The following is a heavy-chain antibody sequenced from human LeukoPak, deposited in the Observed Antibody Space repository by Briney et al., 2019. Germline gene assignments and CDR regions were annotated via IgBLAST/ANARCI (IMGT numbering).Heavy chain of an antibody. D-gene: IGHD6-6*01. J-gene: IGHJ5*02. CDR1: GFSLTIGYF. CDR3: VRDVSSSSSGRLDWFDP. Sequence: SETLSLTCNVSGFSLTIGYFWGWIRQPPGKGLEWIGSIFHSGSTYFNPSLKSRVTMSVDTSKNQFSLKLNSLTAEDTAMYYCVRDVSSSSSGRLDWFDPWGQGTLVTVSS. V-gene: IGHV4-38-2*02. CDR2: IFHSGST.